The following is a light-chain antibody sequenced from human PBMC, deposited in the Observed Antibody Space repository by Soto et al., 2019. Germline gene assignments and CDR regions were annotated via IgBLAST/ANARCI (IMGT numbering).Light chain of an antibody. V-gene: IGKV1-12*01. J-gene: IGKJ5*01. CDR1: QDVGKW. CDR3: QQANSFPIP. CDR2: GAS. Sequence: QMTQSPSSVSASVGDRVTITCRASQDVGKWLAWYQQKPGKAPTLLIHGASSLQSGVPSRYSGSGSGTDFTLTISSLQPEDFATYYCQQANSFPIPFCQGTRLAIK.